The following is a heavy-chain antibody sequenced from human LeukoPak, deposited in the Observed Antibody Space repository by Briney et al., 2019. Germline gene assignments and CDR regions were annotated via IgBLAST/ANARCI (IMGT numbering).Heavy chain of an antibody. V-gene: IGHV3-33*06. D-gene: IGHD3-10*01. CDR2: IWADGSNK. Sequence: GGSLRLSCAASGFIFSCCGLHWVRQAPGKGLEWVAVIWADGSNKYYADSVKGRFTISRDNSKNTLYLQMNSLRAEDTAVYYCAKSMITMVRGVNYNYYYGMDVWGQGTTVTVS. CDR1: GFIFSCCG. CDR3: AKSMITMVRGVNYNYYYGMDV. J-gene: IGHJ6*02.